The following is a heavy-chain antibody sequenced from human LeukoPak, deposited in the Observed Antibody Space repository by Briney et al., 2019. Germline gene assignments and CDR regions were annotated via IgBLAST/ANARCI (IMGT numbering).Heavy chain of an antibody. CDR2: IERDGSEK. CDR1: GFIFSNYW. J-gene: IGHJ4*02. V-gene: IGHV3-7*01. CDR3: ARQERDY. Sequence: PGGSLRLSCAASGFIFSNYWMNWVRQALGKGLEWVANIERDGSEKNYVGSVKGRFTISRDNAKNLLYLQMNSLRVEDTAIYYCARQERDYWGQGTLVTVSS.